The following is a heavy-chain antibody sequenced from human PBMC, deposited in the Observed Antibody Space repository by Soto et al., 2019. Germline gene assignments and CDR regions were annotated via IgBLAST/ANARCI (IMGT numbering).Heavy chain of an antibody. Sequence: XESLRLSCAASGFTFSTSVIHWVRQAPGKGLEWVAVISSDETNEDYADSVRGRFTISRDNSKNTLYLQMNSLRAEDTAVYYCARGLITLEGGAFDIWGQGTMLTVSS. CDR1: GFTFSTSV. CDR3: ARGLITLEGGAFDI. D-gene: IGHD3-16*01. V-gene: IGHV3-33*01. J-gene: IGHJ3*02. CDR2: ISSDETNE.